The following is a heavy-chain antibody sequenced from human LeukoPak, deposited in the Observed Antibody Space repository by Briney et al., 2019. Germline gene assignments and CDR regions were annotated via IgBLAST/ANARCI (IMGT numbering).Heavy chain of an antibody. Sequence: GGSLRLSCAASGFTFSSYATHWVRQAPGKGLEWVAVISYDGSNKYYADSVKGRFTISRDNSKNTLYLQMNSLRAEDTAVYYCATGGYCSSTSCSPNDAFDIWGQGTMVTVSS. CDR1: GFTFSSYA. CDR3: ATGGYCSSTSCSPNDAFDI. V-gene: IGHV3-30-3*01. J-gene: IGHJ3*02. D-gene: IGHD2-2*01. CDR2: ISYDGSNK.